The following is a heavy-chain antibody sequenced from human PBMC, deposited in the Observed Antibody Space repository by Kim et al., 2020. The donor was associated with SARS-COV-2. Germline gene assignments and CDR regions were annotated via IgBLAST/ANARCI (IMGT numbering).Heavy chain of an antibody. CDR2: INAGNGNT. V-gene: IGHV1-3*01. Sequence: ASVKVSCKASGYTFTSYAMHWVRQAPGQRLEWMGWINAGNGNTKYSQKFQGRVTITRDTSASTAYMELSSLRSEDTAVYYCAKPLEHVWRQQLYLLGGGMDVWGQGTTVTVSS. D-gene: IGHD6-13*01. CDR3: AKPLEHVWRQQLYLLGGGMDV. CDR1: GYTFTSYA. J-gene: IGHJ6*02.